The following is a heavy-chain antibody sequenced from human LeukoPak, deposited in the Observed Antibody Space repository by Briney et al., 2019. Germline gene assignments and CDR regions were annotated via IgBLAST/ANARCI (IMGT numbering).Heavy chain of an antibody. V-gene: IGHV4-61*01. J-gene: IGHJ4*02. CDR1: GGSVSSGSYF. D-gene: IGHD3-22*01. CDR2: IYYSGST. CDR3: ARGRRQSYYYDSSGYYPRFDY. Sequence: SETLSLTCTVSGGSVSSGSYFWSWIRQPPGKGLEWIGHIYYSGSTNYNPSLKSRVTISVDTSKNQFSLKLSSVTAADTAVYYCARGRRQSYYYDSSGYYPRFDYWGQGTLVTVSS.